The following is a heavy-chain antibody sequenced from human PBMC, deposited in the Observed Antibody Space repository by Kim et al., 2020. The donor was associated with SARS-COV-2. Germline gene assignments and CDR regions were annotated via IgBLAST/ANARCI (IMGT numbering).Heavy chain of an antibody. J-gene: IGHJ6*02. CDR2: ISAYNGNT. V-gene: IGHV1-18*04. CDR1: GYTFTSYG. Sequence: ASVKVSCKASGYTFTSYGISWVRQAPGQGLEWMGWISAYNGNTNYAQKLQGRVTMTTDTSTSTAYMELRSLRSDDTAVYYCASPQGVGATRNYYYYGMDVWGQGTTVTVSS. CDR3: ASPQGVGATRNYYYYGMDV. D-gene: IGHD1-26*01.